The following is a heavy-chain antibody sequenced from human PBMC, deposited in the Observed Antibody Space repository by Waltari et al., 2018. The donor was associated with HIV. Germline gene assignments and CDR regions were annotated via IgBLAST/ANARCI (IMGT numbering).Heavy chain of an antibody. CDR1: GFTFGDYA. J-gene: IGHJ4*02. CDR3: TKGRMTTDY. CDR2: IRSKAYGGTT. D-gene: IGHD4-17*01. Sequence: EVQLVASGGCLVQPGRSLRLSCTASGFTFGDYAMSWFRQAPGKGLEWVGCIRSKAYGGTTEYAASVKGRFTISRDDSRSIAYLQMNSLQTEDTAVYYCTKGRMTTDYWGQGTLVTVSS. V-gene: IGHV3-49*03.